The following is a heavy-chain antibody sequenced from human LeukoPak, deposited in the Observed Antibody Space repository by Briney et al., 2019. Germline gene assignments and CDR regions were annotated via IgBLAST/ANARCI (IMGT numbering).Heavy chain of an antibody. J-gene: IGHJ4*02. D-gene: IGHD5-18*01. CDR2: INHSGST. CDR1: GGSFSGYY. CDR3: ARGWYHGYDY. Sequence: SETLSLTCAVYGGSFSGYYWSWIRQPPGKGLEWIGEINHSGSTNYNPSLKSRVTISVDTSKNQFSLKLSSVTAADTAVYYCARGWYHGYDYWGQGTLVTVSS. V-gene: IGHV4-34*01.